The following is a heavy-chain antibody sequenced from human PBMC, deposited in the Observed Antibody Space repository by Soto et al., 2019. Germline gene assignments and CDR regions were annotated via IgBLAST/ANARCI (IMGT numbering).Heavy chain of an antibody. Sequence: SGGGLVKPGGSLRLSCAASGFTFSDHYMSWIRQAPGKGLEWVSYISSSGDIIYYADSVKGRFTISRDNAKNSLYLQMNSLRAEDTAVYYCARDLGYYDSSGYFDYWGQGTLVTVSS. D-gene: IGHD3-22*01. CDR3: ARDLGYYDSSGYFDY. CDR1: GFTFSDHY. J-gene: IGHJ4*02. V-gene: IGHV3-11*01. CDR2: ISSSGDII.